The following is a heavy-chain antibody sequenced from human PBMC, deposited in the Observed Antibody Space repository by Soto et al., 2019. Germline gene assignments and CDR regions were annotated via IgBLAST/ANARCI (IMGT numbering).Heavy chain of an antibody. CDR3: ARVLLTDYGDYDVYYYYGMDV. J-gene: IGHJ6*02. CDR2: ISYDGINK. CDR1: GFTFSSYA. Sequence: QVQLVESGGGVVQPGRSLRLSCAASGFTFSSYAMHWVRQAPGKGLEWVAVISYDGINKYYADSVKGRFTISRDNSKNTLYLQMDSLRAEDTAVYYCARVLLTDYGDYDVYYYYGMDVWGQGTTVTVSS. D-gene: IGHD4-17*01. V-gene: IGHV3-30-3*01.